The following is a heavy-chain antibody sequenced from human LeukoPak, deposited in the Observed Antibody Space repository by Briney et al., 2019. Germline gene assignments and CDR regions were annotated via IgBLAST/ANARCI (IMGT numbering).Heavy chain of an antibody. J-gene: IGHJ4*02. CDR3: ARDLKTGYTYGYPLDY. Sequence: GVSLRLSCAASGFTFSDYWMSWVRQAPGKGLEWVANINQDGSLKYYVDSVKGRITISRDNAKNSLYLQMNSLRAEDTAVYSCARDLKTGYTYGYPLDYWGQGTLVTVSS. CDR1: GFTFSDYW. V-gene: IGHV3-7*01. D-gene: IGHD5-18*01. CDR2: INQDGSLK.